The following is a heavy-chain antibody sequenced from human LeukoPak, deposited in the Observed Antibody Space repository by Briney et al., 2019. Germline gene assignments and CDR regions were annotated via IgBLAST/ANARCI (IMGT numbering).Heavy chain of an antibody. V-gene: IGHV1-2*02. CDR1: GYTFTGYY. CDR2: INPNSGGT. J-gene: IGHJ4*02. CDR3: AREKYYTSGSIYNRIDY. D-gene: IGHD3-10*01. Sequence: ASVTVSCKASGYTFTGYYMHWVRQAPGQGLEWMGWINPNSGGTNYAQKFQGRVTMTRDTSISTAYMELSRLRSDDTALYYCAREKYYTSGSIYNRIDYWGQGTLVTVSS.